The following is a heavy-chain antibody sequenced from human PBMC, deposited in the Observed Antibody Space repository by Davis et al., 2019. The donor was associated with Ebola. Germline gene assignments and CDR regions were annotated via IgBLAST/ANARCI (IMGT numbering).Heavy chain of an antibody. CDR2: IYYSGTT. V-gene: IGHV4-59*01. Sequence: SETLSLTCTVSGGSIRNYYWSWIRQPPGKGLEWIGYIYYSGTTTYNPSLKSPVTISIDTSENQFSLNLISVTAADTAVYYCARDYWATEGAFDVWGQGTLVTVSS. CDR1: GGSIRNYY. CDR3: ARDYWATEGAFDV. D-gene: IGHD2-8*02. J-gene: IGHJ3*01.